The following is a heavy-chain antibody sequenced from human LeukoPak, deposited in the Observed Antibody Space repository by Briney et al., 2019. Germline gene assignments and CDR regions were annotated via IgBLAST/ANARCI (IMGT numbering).Heavy chain of an antibody. CDR3: AYSRWRGYCSSTSCYEGAFDI. CDR2: INPNSGGT. CDR1: GYTFTGYY. D-gene: IGHD2-2*01. Sequence: ASVKVSCKASGYTFTGYYMHWVRQAPGQGLEWMGWINPNSGGTNYAQKFQGRVTMTRDTSISTAYMELSRLRSDDTAVYYCAYSRWRGYCSSTSCYEGAFDIWGQGTMVTVSS. V-gene: IGHV1-2*02. J-gene: IGHJ3*02.